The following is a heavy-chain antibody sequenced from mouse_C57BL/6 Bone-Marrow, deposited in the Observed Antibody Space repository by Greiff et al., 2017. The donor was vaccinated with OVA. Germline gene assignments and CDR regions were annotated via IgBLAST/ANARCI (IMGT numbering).Heavy chain of an antibody. J-gene: IGHJ1*03. Sequence: VQGVESGAELVRPGTSVKVSCKASGYAFTNYLIEWVKQRPGQGLEWIGVINPGSGGTNYNEKFKGKATLTADKSSSTAYMQLSSLTSEDSAVYFCARDLWDVGYFDVWGTGTTVTVSS. CDR2: INPGSGGT. CDR1: GYAFTNYL. CDR3: ARDLWDVGYFDV. V-gene: IGHV1-54*01. D-gene: IGHD4-1*01.